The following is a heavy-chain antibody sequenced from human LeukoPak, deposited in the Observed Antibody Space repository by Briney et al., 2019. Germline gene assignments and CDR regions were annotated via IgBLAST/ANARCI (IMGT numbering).Heavy chain of an antibody. V-gene: IGHV3-23*01. Sequence: PGGSLRLSCEASGFSFSRYFMNWVRQAPGKGLEGGSGLTCTTACTYYSDSVNGRFTTSRDNSKNTLYLQMNSLRAEDTAVYYCAKDVDYYDSSGFDSWGQGTLVTVSS. CDR1: GFSFSRYF. CDR3: AKDVDYYDSSGFDS. D-gene: IGHD3-22*01. CDR2: LTCTTACT. J-gene: IGHJ4*02.